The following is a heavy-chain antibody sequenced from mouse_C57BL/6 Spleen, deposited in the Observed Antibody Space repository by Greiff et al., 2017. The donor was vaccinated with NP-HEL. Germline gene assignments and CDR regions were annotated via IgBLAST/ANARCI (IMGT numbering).Heavy chain of an antibody. CDR3: ARHGELGRGGFDY. CDR1: GYTFTEYT. V-gene: IGHV1-62-2*01. D-gene: IGHD4-1*01. J-gene: IGHJ2*01. CDR2: FYPGSGSI. Sequence: QVQLQQSGAELVKPGASVKLSCKASGYTFTEYTIHWVKQRSGQGLEWLGWFYPGSGSIKYNEKFKDKATLTADKYYSTVDMELSRLTSEDAAVYFCARHGELGRGGFDYWGQGTTLTVSS.